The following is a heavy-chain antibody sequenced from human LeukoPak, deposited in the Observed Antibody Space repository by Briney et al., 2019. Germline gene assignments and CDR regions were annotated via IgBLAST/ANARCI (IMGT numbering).Heavy chain of an antibody. J-gene: IGHJ3*02. V-gene: IGHV1-2*02. D-gene: IGHD3-22*01. Sequence: ASVTVSCKASGYTFTRYYMHWVRQAPGQGLEWMGWINPNSGGTNYAQKFQGRVTMTRDTSISTAYMELSRLRSDDTAVYYCARGNYYDSSGYYPEAFDIWGQGTMVTVSS. CDR1: GYTFTRYY. CDR2: INPNSGGT. CDR3: ARGNYYDSSGYYPEAFDI.